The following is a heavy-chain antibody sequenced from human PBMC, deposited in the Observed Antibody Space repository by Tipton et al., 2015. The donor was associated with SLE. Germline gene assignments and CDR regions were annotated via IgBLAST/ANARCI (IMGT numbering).Heavy chain of an antibody. CDR2: IYKTGIT. D-gene: IGHD6-25*01. CDR1: GDSMNNYY. J-gene: IGHJ4*02. V-gene: IGHV4-4*07. CDR3: ARQDLGRAATLTFDI. Sequence: TLSLTCSVSGDSMNNYYWSWIRQPAGRPLEWIGRIYKTGITNYNPSLKGRLSMSVDTSKAHFSLNLNSVTAADTAVYFCARQDLGRAATLTFDIWGLGTLVTVSS.